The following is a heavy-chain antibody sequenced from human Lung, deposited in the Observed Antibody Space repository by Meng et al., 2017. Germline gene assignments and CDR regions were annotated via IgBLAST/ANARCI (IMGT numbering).Heavy chain of an antibody. V-gene: IGHV4-34*01. Sequence: QGRLQQGGAGLLKPSETLSLTCAVYGGSFSGYYWSWIRQPPGKGLEWIGEINHSGSTNYNPSLKSRVTISVDTSKNQFSLKLSSVTAADTAVYYCARPKQANWYFDLWGRGTLVTVSS. D-gene: IGHD1/OR15-1a*01. CDR3: ARPKQANWYFDL. CDR1: GGSFSGYY. J-gene: IGHJ2*01. CDR2: INHSGST.